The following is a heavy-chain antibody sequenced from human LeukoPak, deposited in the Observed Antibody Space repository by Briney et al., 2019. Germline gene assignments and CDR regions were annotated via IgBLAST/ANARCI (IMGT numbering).Heavy chain of an antibody. CDR3: ARGETRGYYYYYYMDV. J-gene: IGHJ6*03. V-gene: IGHV3-30*04. D-gene: IGHD3-10*01. CDR2: ISYDGSNK. Sequence: GRSLRLSCAASGFTFSSYAMHWVRQAPGKGLEWVAVISYDGSNKYYADSVKGRFTISRDNSKNTLYLQMNSLRAEDTAVYYCARGETRGYYYYYYMDVWGKGTTVTVSS. CDR1: GFTFSSYA.